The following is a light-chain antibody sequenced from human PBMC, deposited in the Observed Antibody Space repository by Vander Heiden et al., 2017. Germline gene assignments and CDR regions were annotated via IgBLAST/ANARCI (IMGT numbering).Light chain of an antibody. CDR3: PAWNSSTCV. Sequence: SYELTKPPSVSVSPGQPASITCSGDKLGDKYACWYQPKPAQSPVRGIYQDSKRPAGIPECFSGSNSAKNANPTISGTQAVDDAYYYSPAWNSSTCVFGGGTKITVL. J-gene: IGLJ2*01. CDR2: QDS. V-gene: IGLV3-1*01. CDR1: KLGDKY.